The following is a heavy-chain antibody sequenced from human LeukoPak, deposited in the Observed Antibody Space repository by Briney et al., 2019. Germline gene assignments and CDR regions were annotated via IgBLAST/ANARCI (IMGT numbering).Heavy chain of an antibody. D-gene: IGHD6-13*01. CDR2: ISYDGSNK. Sequence: GGSLRLSCAASGFTFSSYGMHWVRQAPGKGLEWGAVISYDGSNKYYADSVKGRFTISRDNSKNTLYLQMNSLRAEDTAVYYCAKGLGSWYGGGHYYGMDVWGQGTTVTVSS. V-gene: IGHV3-30*18. CDR3: AKGLGSWYGGGHYYGMDV. J-gene: IGHJ6*02. CDR1: GFTFSSYG.